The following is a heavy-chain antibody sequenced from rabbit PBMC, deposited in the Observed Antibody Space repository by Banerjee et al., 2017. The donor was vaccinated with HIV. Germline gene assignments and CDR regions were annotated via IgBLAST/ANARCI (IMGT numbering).Heavy chain of an antibody. D-gene: IGHD6-1*01. CDR2: IDAGSSGST. Sequence: QSLEESGGGLVKPGGTLTLTCTASGIDFSSSQWICWVRQAPGKGLEWIACIDAGSSGSTNYASWAKGRFTISKTSSTTVTLQMTSLTAADTATYFCARFRYAGWTAYGYAIDYFDLWGPGTLVTVS. CDR1: GIDFSSSQW. CDR3: ARFRYAGWTAYGYAIDYFDL. V-gene: IGHV1S40*01. J-gene: IGHJ4*01.